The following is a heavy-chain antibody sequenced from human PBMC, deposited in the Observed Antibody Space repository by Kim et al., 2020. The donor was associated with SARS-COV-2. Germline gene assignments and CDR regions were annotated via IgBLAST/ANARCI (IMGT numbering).Heavy chain of an antibody. CDR1: GGTFSSYA. CDR2: IIPIFGTA. Sequence: SVKVSCKASGGTFSSYAISWVRQAPGQGLEWMGGIIPIFGTANYAQKFQGRVTITADESTSTAYMELSSLRSEDTAVYYCARGGEVVVVITKRGNYYGMDVWGQGTTVTVSS. D-gene: IGHD3-22*01. CDR3: ARGGEVVVVITKRGNYYGMDV. J-gene: IGHJ6*02. V-gene: IGHV1-69*13.